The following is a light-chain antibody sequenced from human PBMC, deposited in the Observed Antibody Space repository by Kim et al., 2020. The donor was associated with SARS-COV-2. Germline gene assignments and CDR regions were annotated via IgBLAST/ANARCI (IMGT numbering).Light chain of an antibody. Sequence: QAVVTQEHSLTVSPGGTVTLTCGSNTGPVTSNQWPYWVQQKPGQVPRTLIYDTNNKHSWTPARFSGSLFGGKAALTLSGAQPDDEADYYCSLNYAGGRMFGGGTQLTVL. CDR1: TGPVTSNQW. CDR2: DTN. CDR3: SLNYAGGRM. V-gene: IGLV7-46*01. J-gene: IGLJ3*02.